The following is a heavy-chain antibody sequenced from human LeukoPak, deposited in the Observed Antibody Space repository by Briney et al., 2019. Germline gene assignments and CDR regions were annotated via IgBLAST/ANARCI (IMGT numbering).Heavy chain of an antibody. CDR3: AREQLVGGNFDY. J-gene: IGHJ4*02. V-gene: IGHV4-61*02. CDR2: IYTSGST. D-gene: IGHD6-13*01. Sequence: SETLSLTCTVSGGSISSGSYYWRWLRQPAGKGLEWIGRIYTSGSTNYNPSLKSRVTISVDTSTNQFSLKLSSVTAADTAVYYCAREQLVGGNFDYWGQGTLVTVSS. CDR1: GGSISSGSYY.